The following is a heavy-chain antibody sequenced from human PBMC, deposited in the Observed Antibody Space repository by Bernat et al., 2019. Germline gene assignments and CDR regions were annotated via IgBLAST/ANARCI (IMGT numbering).Heavy chain of an antibody. J-gene: IGHJ6*03. CDR3: AKFRGQLIRHYYMNV. D-gene: IGHD2-21*01. Sequence: VRLVESGGDLVQPGGSLRLSCAASGFTFGTFAMSWVRQAPGKGLEWVSAMTGGGTTYYADSVKGRVIISRDNSKNMLFMQTNSLTAEDTTVYYCAKFRGQLIRHYYMNVWGEETTVTVS. V-gene: IGHV3-23*04. CDR2: MTGGGTT. CDR1: GFTFGTFA.